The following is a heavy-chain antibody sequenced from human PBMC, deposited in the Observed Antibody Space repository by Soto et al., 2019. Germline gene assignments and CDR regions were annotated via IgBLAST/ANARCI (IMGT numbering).Heavy chain of an antibody. V-gene: IGHV4-30-4*01. D-gene: IGHD2-15*01. Sequence: TLSLTCSVSGDSISTVDYFWAWIRQPPGQALEYIGYIYKSTTTYYNPSFESRVAISLDTSKSQFSLTVTSVTAADTAVYFCARGRYCLTGRCFPNWFDSWGQGILVTVSS. CDR1: GDSISTVDYF. J-gene: IGHJ5*01. CDR2: IYKSTTT. CDR3: ARGRYCLTGRCFPNWFDS.